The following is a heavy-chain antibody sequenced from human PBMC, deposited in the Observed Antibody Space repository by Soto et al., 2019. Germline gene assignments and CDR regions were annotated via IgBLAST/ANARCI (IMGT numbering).Heavy chain of an antibody. D-gene: IGHD2-15*01. CDR2: IYYSGST. J-gene: IGHJ6*02. CDR1: CGSIISGGYY. V-gene: IGHV4-31*03. Sequence: SETLSLTCTLSCGSIISGGYYWCWIRQHPGKGLEWIGYIYYSGSTYYNPSLKSRVTISVDTSKNQFSLKLGSVTAADTAVYYCARVNCSGGSCYSDYYYYYGMDVWGQGTTVTVSS. CDR3: ARVNCSGGSCYSDYYYYYGMDV.